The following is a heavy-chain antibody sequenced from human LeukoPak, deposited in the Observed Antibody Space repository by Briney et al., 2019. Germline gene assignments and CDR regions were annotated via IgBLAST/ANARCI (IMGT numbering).Heavy chain of an antibody. J-gene: IGHJ4*02. Sequence: SETLSLTCAVSGVSFDDYYWAWVRQTPGKGLEWIGEINHSGYTNDSPSLKSRVTLSIDTSRKQFSLNLRSVTVADAGTYYCTRMTTGHDYWGQGTLVTVSA. CDR3: TRMTTGHDY. CDR2: INHSGYT. D-gene: IGHD4-17*01. CDR1: GVSFDDYY. V-gene: IGHV4-34*01.